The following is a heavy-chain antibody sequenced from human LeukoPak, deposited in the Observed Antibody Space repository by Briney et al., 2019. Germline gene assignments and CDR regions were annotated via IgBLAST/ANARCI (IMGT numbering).Heavy chain of an antibody. Sequence: GGSLRLSCAASGFTFSSYSMNWVRQAPGKGLEWVSYISSSSSTIYYADSVKGRFTISRDNAKNSLYLQMNSLRAEDTAVYYCARNYDFWSGYYRRGAFDYWGQGTLVTVSS. J-gene: IGHJ4*02. D-gene: IGHD3-3*01. V-gene: IGHV3-48*04. CDR2: ISSSSSTI. CDR1: GFTFSSYS. CDR3: ARNYDFWSGYYRRGAFDY.